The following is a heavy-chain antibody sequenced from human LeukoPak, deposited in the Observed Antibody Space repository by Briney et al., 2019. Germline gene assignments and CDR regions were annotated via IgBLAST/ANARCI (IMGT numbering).Heavy chain of an antibody. V-gene: IGHV4-59*01. CDR1: GGSISSYY. CDR2: IYYSGST. D-gene: IGHD3-3*01. J-gene: IGHJ4*02. Sequence: SETLSLTCTVSGGSISSYYWSWIRQPPGKGLEWIGYIYYSGSTNYNPSLKSRVTISVDTSKNQFSLKLSSVTAADTAVYYCARVSDYDFWSGYFDYWGQGTLVTVSS. CDR3: ARVSDYDFWSGYFDY.